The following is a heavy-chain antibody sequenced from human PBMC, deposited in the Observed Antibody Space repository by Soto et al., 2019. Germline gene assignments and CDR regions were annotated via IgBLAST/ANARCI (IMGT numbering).Heavy chain of an antibody. D-gene: IGHD2-15*01. V-gene: IGHV3-48*02. CDR3: ARAGLGIVVVVAATRHAFDL. Sequence: GGSLRLSCAASGFTFSSYSMNWVRQAPGKGLEWVSYISSSSSNIYYADSVKGLFTISRGNAKNSLYLQMNSLRDEDTAVYYCARAGLGIVVVVAATRHAFDLWGQGTRVT. CDR1: GFTFSSYS. J-gene: IGHJ3*01. CDR2: ISSSSSNI.